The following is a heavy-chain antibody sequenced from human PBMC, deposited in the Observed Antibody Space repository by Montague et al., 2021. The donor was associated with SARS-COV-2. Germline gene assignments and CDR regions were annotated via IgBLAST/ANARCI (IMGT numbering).Heavy chain of an antibody. CDR1: GFSLSTSGVG. V-gene: IGHV2-5*02. J-gene: IGHJ5*02. CDR2: IYWDXDN. Sequence: PALVKPTQTLTLTCTFSGFSLSTSGVGVGWIRQPPGKALEWLALIYWDXDNRYSPSLKSRLTITKDTSKNQVVLTMTNMDPVDTATYYGAHRQNSGWWGDWFDPWGQGTLVTVSS. D-gene: IGHD6-19*01. CDR3: AHRQNSGWWGDWFDP.